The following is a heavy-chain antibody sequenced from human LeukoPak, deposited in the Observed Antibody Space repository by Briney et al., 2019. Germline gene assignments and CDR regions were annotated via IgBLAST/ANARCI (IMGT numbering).Heavy chain of an antibody. CDR1: GYTFTSYG. J-gene: IGHJ6*02. CDR2: ISAYNGNT. D-gene: IGHD6-13*01. V-gene: IGHV1-18*01. Sequence: ASVNVSCKASGYTFTSYGISWVRQAPGQGLEWMGRISAYNGNTNYAQKLQGRVTMTTDTSTSTAYMELRSLRSDDTAVYYCARFRSSSRYRDYYYYGMDVWGQGTTVTVSS. CDR3: ARFRSSSRYRDYYYYGMDV.